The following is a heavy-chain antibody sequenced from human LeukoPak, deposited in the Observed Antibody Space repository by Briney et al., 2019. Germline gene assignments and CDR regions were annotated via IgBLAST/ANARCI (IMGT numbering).Heavy chain of an antibody. V-gene: IGHV4-31*03. CDR1: GGSISSGGYY. Sequence: NPSQTLSLTCTVSGGSISSGGYYWNWVRQHPGKGLEWIGYIYYSGSTYYNPSLKSRVTISVDTSKNQFSLKLSSVTAADTAVYYCARGPHYGPGGYYGMDVWGQGTTVTVSS. CDR3: ARGPHYGPGGYYGMDV. CDR2: IYYSGST. D-gene: IGHD3-10*01. J-gene: IGHJ6*02.